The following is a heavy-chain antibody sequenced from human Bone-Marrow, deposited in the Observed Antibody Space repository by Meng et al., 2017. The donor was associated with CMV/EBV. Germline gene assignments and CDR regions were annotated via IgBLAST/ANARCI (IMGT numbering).Heavy chain of an antibody. D-gene: IGHD2-15*01. J-gene: IGHJ4*02. CDR2: IRDKGNGYAT. CDR3: TSFIDCSGASCYPYYFDY. CDR1: GFTFSGSA. V-gene: IGHV3-73*01. Sequence: GESLKISCAASGFTFSGSAMHWVRQASGRGLEWVGRIRDKGNGYATAYAASVKGRFTISRDDSKNTAYLQMNILKTEDTGIYYCTSFIDCSGASCYPYYFDYWGQGSLVTVSS.